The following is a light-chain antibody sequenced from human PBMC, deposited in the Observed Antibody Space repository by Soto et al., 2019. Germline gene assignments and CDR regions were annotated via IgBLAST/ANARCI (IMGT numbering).Light chain of an antibody. Sequence: QSVLTQPASVSGSPGQSIPISRTGTSSDVGSYNLVSWYQQHPGKAPKLMIYEGSKRPSGVSNRFSGSKSGNTASLTISGLQAEDEADYYCCSYAGSSTYVFGTGTKVTVL. CDR2: EGS. V-gene: IGLV2-23*01. CDR3: CSYAGSSTYV. J-gene: IGLJ1*01. CDR1: SSDVGSYNL.